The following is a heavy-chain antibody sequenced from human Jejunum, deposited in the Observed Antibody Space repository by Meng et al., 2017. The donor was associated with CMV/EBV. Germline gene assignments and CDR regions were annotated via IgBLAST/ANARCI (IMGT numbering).Heavy chain of an antibody. CDR3: AKWVVPPGVGYGLDV. Sequence: GLTFSDEGVSWGSQAQGKGLEWVANMKGDGSAKDSADSVKGRVTIARDNAKWTLYLQRTSSRVEDTAVYYCAKWVVPPGVGYGLDVWGQGTAVTVSS. D-gene: IGHD2-2*01. J-gene: IGHJ6*02. CDR2: MKGDGSAK. CDR1: GLTFSDEG. V-gene: IGHV3-7*01.